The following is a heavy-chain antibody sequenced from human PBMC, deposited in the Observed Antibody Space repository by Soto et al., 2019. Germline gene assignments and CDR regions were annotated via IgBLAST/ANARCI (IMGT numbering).Heavy chain of an antibody. CDR1: GFTFSRYS. Sequence: GGSLRLSCAASGFTFSRYSMNWVRQAPGKGLGWVSSISRSSKYIYYADAVKGRSTISRDNAKNTLYLQMNSLRADDTAVDYCARAFIAEAGHIWGQGTLVTVSS. J-gene: IGHJ4*02. CDR3: ARAFIAEAGHI. V-gene: IGHV3-21*01. D-gene: IGHD6-19*01. CDR2: ISRSSKYI.